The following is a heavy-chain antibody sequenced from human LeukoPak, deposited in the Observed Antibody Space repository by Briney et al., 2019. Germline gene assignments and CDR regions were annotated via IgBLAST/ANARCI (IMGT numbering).Heavy chain of an antibody. V-gene: IGHV3-7*01. CDR1: GFTFSSLW. CDR3: TKDRQGPNQYHMDV. CDR2: INQDGGTT. J-gene: IGHJ6*03. Sequence: GALRLSCAASGFTFSSLWMSWVRQAPGRGPEWVANINQDGGTTYYVASVKGRFTISRDNAKNSLSLQMSSLRAEDTAVYYCTKDRQGPNQYHMDVWGKGTTVTVSS.